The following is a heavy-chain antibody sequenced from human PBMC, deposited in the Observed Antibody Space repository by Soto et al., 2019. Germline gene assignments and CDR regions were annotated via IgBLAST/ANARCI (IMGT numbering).Heavy chain of an antibody. CDR3: ARDSDRSGSYSGY. V-gene: IGHV1-18*01. Sequence: QVPLVQSGGEVKKPGASVKVSCKASGYAFTTYGINWVRQAPGQGLEWMGWISAYNGNTNYAQNLQDRVTMTTDRSTSTAYMELRSLRSDDTAVYYCARDSDRSGSYSGYWGQGTLVTVSS. J-gene: IGHJ4*02. D-gene: IGHD1-26*01. CDR2: ISAYNGNT. CDR1: GYAFTTYG.